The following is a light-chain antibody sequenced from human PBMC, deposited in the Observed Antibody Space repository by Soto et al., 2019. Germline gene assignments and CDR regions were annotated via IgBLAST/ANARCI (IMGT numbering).Light chain of an antibody. CDR1: ESINSW. V-gene: IGKV1-5*03. Sequence: DIQMTQSPSTLSASVGGTVTITCRASESINSWLAWHQQKPGRAPNLLIYKASSLESGVPSRFSGSGSGTEFTLTISSLQPDDFATYYCQHYNGDSRTFGQGTKLEIK. CDR2: KAS. CDR3: QHYNGDSRT. J-gene: IGKJ2*01.